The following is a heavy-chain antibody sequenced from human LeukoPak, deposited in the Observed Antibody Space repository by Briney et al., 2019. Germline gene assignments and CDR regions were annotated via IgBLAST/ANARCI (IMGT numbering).Heavy chain of an antibody. V-gene: IGHV3-21*01. D-gene: IGHD3-3*01. Sequence: GGSLRLSCAASGFTFSSYSMNWVRQAPGKGLEWVSSISSSSSYISYADSVKGRFTISRDNARNSLYLQMNSLRAEDTAVYYCAAEIRYYDFWSPSGWGQGTLVTVSS. J-gene: IGHJ4*02. CDR3: AAEIRYYDFWSPSG. CDR1: GFTFSSYS. CDR2: ISSSSSYI.